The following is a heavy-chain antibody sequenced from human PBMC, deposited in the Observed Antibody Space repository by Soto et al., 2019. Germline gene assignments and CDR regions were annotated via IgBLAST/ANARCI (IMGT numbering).Heavy chain of an antibody. CDR1: GFTFSSYG. CDR3: ARHYYDSSGYPIDY. Sequence: QVQLVESGGGVVQPGRSLRLSCAASGFTFSSYGMHWVRQAPGKGLEWVAVIWYDGSNKYYADSVKGRFTISRDNSKNTLYLQMNSLRAEDTAVYYCARHYYDSSGYPIDYWGQGTLVTVSS. D-gene: IGHD3-22*01. J-gene: IGHJ4*02. V-gene: IGHV3-33*01. CDR2: IWYDGSNK.